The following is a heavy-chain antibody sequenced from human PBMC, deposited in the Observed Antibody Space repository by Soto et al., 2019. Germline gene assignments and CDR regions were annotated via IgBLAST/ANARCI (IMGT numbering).Heavy chain of an antibody. V-gene: IGHV4-38-2*02. CDR3: ARDELVVVPAATSSYYGMDV. Sequence: SETLSLTCAVSGYSISSGYYLGLSRQPRGKGREGNGSSDHSGSTYYNPSLKSRVTISLDTAKNQCSLKLSSVTAADTAVYYCARDELVVVPAATSSYYGMDVWGQGTTVTVSS. D-gene: IGHD2-2*01. CDR2: SDHSGST. CDR1: GYSISSGYY. J-gene: IGHJ6*02.